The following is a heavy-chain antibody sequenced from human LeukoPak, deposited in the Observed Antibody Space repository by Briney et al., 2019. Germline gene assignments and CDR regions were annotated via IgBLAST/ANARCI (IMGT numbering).Heavy chain of an antibody. Sequence: SETLSLTCAVYGGSFSGYYWSWIRQPPGKGLEWIGEINHSGSTNYNPSLKSRVTISVDTSKNQFSLKLSSVTAADTAVYYCARGRERGMHYVWGSYRPGGPDDYWGQGTLVTVSS. D-gene: IGHD3-16*02. CDR2: INHSGST. J-gene: IGHJ4*02. CDR3: ARGRERGMHYVWGSYRPGGPDDY. V-gene: IGHV4-34*01. CDR1: GGSFSGYY.